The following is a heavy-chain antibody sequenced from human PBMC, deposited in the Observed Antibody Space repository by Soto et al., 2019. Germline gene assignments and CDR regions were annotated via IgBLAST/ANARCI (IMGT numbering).Heavy chain of an antibody. CDR3: ARDTFRGYSYGRRYYFDY. Sequence: ASVKVSCKASGYTFTSYDINWVRQAPGQRLEWMGWISADNGNTKYSQKLQGRVTMTTDTSTSTAYMELRSLRSDDTAVYYCARDTFRGYSYGRRYYFDYWGQGTLVTVSS. J-gene: IGHJ4*02. D-gene: IGHD5-18*01. CDR1: GYTFTSYD. V-gene: IGHV1-18*01. CDR2: ISADNGNT.